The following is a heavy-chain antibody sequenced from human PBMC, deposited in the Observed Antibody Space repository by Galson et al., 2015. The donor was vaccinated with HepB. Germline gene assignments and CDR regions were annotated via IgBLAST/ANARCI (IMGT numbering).Heavy chain of an antibody. Sequence: SLRLSCAASGFSFSSYAIHWARRAPGKGLEWVAVISHDGNKKYYADSVRGRFTISRDNSKNTIYIEMNRLSAEDTATYYCARDRRVEVVVAATLDYWGQGTLLTVSS. CDR2: ISHDGNKK. V-gene: IGHV3-30*04. J-gene: IGHJ4*02. CDR1: GFSFSSYA. D-gene: IGHD2-15*01. CDR3: ARDRRVEVVVAATLDY.